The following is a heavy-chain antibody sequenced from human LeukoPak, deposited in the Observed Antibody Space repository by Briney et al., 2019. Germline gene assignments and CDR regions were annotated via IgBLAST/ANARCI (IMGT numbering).Heavy chain of an antibody. CDR1: GCTFSSYA. V-gene: IGHV3-23*01. Sequence: PGGSLRLSCAASGCTFSSYAMSWVRQAPGKGLEWVSAISGSGGSTYYADSVKGRFTISRDNSKNTLYLQMNSLRAEDTAVYYCAKDRSAGSYFDYWGQGTLVTVSS. CDR2: ISGSGGST. J-gene: IGHJ4*02. CDR3: AKDRSAGSYFDY. D-gene: IGHD3-10*01.